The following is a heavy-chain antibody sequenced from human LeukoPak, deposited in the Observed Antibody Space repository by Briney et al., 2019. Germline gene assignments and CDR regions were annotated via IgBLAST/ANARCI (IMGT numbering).Heavy chain of an antibody. V-gene: IGHV1-18*01. CDR3: ARVTGGSYYYYYYYMDV. J-gene: IGHJ6*03. Sequence: ASVKVSCKASGYTFTSYGISWVRQAPGQGLEWMGWISAYNGNTNYAQKLQGRVTMTTDTSTSTACMELRSLRSDDTAVYYCARVTGGSYYYYYYYMDVWGKGTTVTVSS. CDR1: GYTFTSYG. CDR2: ISAYNGNT. D-gene: IGHD1-26*01.